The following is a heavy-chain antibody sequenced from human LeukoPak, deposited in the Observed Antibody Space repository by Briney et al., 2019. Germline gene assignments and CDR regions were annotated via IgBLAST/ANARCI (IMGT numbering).Heavy chain of an antibody. Sequence: GGSLSLSCAASGFTVSSNYMSWVRQAPGKGLEWVSVICSGGSTYYADSVKGRFTISRDNSKNTLYLQMNSLRAEDTAVYYCASGIGWTFDYWGQGTLVTVSS. D-gene: IGHD6-19*01. CDR3: ASGIGWTFDY. J-gene: IGHJ4*02. V-gene: IGHV3-53*01. CDR1: GFTVSSNY. CDR2: ICSGGST.